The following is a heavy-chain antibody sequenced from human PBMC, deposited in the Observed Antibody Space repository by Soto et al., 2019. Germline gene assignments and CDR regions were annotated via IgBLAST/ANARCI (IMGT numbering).Heavy chain of an antibody. D-gene: IGHD3-22*01. CDR1: GGSISSGDYY. V-gene: IGHV4-30-4*01. CDR3: ARETHPYYYDSIDIDY. J-gene: IGHJ4*02. CDR2: IYYSGST. Sequence: QVQLQESGPGLVKPSQTLSLTCTVSGGSISSGDYYWSWIRQPPGKGLEWIGYIYYSGSTYYNPSLKSRVTISVDTSKNQFSLKLSSVTAADTAVYYCARETHPYYYDSIDIDYWGQGTLVTVSS.